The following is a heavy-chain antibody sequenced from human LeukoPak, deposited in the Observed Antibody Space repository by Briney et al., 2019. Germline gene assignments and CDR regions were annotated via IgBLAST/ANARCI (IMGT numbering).Heavy chain of an antibody. V-gene: IGHV3-21*01. CDR3: ARAPRSSSPSYFDY. Sequence: PGGSLRLSCAASGFTFSSCSMNWVRQAPGKGLEWVSSISSSSSYIYYADSVKGRFAISRDNAKNSLYLQMNSLRAEDTAVYYCARAPRSSSPSYFDYWGQGTLVTVSS. CDR2: ISSSSSYI. CDR1: GFTFSSCS. J-gene: IGHJ4*02. D-gene: IGHD6-6*01.